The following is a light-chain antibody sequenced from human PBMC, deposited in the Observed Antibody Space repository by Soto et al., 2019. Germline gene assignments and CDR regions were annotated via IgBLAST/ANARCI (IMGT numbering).Light chain of an antibody. J-gene: IGLJ3*02. Sequence: QLVLTQSPAASASLGASVKLTCTLSRGHSSYAIAWHQQQPEKGPRYLMKLNSDDSHSKGDGIPDRFSGSSSGAERYLAISSLQSEEEADYYCQTWGTGIQVFGGGTKLTLL. CDR2: LNSDDSH. CDR3: QTWGTGIQV. V-gene: IGLV4-69*01. CDR1: RGHSSYA.